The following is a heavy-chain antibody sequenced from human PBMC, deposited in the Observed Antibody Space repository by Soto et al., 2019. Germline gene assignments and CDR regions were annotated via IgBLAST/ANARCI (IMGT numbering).Heavy chain of an antibody. Sequence: QVQLVQSGAEVKKPGASVKVSCKASGHTFSSHDINWVRQATGQGLEWMGWMNPNTGNTGYAQTFQGRVSMTRDTAINTAYMELSSLRSEDTAVYYCARGRAESSSWLGLDSWGQGTLVTVSS. CDR1: GHTFSSHD. J-gene: IGHJ4*02. CDR2: MNPNTGNT. D-gene: IGHD6-6*01. CDR3: ARGRAESSSWLGLDS. V-gene: IGHV1-8*01.